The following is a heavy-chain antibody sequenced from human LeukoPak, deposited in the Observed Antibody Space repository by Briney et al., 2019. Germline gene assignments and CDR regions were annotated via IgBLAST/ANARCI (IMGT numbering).Heavy chain of an antibody. CDR1: GGSISSYY. J-gene: IGHJ3*02. Sequence: SETLSLTCIVYGGSISSYYWSWIRQPPGKGLEWIGYIYYTGSTNYNPSLKSRVTISVDTSKNQFSLKMSSVTAADTAVYYCARYCSGGSCPYDAFDIWGQGTMVTVSS. V-gene: IGHV4-59*01. D-gene: IGHD2-15*01. CDR3: ARYCSGGSCPYDAFDI. CDR2: IYYTGST.